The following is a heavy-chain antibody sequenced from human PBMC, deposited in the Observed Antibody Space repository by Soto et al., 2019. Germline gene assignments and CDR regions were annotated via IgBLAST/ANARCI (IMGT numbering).Heavy chain of an antibody. CDR3: ARDLRSYDSSGYTRATYFDY. CDR2: IYYSGST. Sequence: XETLSPTCTVAGGSISSYYWSWIRQPPGRGLDWIGYIYYSGSTNYNPSLKSRVTISVDTSKNQFSLKLSSVTAADTAVYYCARDLRSYDSSGYTRATYFDYWGQGTLVTVSS. J-gene: IGHJ4*02. D-gene: IGHD3-22*01. CDR1: GGSISSYY. V-gene: IGHV4-59*01.